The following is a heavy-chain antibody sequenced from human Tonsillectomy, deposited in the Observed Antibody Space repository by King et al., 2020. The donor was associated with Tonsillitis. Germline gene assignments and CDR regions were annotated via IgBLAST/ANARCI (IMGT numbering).Heavy chain of an antibody. Sequence: VQLQESGPGLVKPSETLSLTCTVSGGSISSYYWSWIRQPPGKGLEWIGYIYYSGSTNYNPSLKSRVTISVDTSKNQFSLKLSSVTAADTAVYYCAREIDYGDPMPGYRGQGTLVTVSS. CDR2: IYYSGST. V-gene: IGHV4-59*01. CDR3: AREIDYGDPMPGY. D-gene: IGHD4-17*01. CDR1: GGSISSYY. J-gene: IGHJ4*02.